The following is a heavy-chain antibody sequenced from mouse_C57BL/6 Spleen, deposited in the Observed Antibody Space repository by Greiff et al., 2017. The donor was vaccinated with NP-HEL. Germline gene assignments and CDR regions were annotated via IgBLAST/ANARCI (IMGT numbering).Heavy chain of an antibody. CDR2: IDPANGNP. CDR1: GFNIQNTY. V-gene: IGHV14-3*01. Sequence: VQLQQSVAELVRPGASVKLSCTASGFNIQNTYMHWVKQRPEQGLEWIGRIDPANGNPQYAPKFQGQATITADTSSNTAYLQLSSLTSEDTAIDYGASLDSSGYNYAMDYWGQGTSVTVSA. J-gene: IGHJ4*01. D-gene: IGHD3-2*02. CDR3: ASLDSSGYNYAMDY.